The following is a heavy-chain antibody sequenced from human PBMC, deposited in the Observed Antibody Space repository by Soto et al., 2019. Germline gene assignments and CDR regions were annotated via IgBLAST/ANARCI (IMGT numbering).Heavy chain of an antibody. CDR1: GFTFSTYG. J-gene: IGHJ4*02. CDR3: AKERNGHNPHVDC. Sequence: QVQLEESGGGVVQTGRSLRLSCAASGFTFSTYGMHWVLQAPGKGLEWMAVVSYDGGTKFYADSVKGRFTIYRDNSKNTVYLQVNSLREEDTAVYYCAKERNGHNPHVDCWGQGTLVTVSS. CDR2: VSYDGGTK. V-gene: IGHV3-30*18. D-gene: IGHD2-8*01.